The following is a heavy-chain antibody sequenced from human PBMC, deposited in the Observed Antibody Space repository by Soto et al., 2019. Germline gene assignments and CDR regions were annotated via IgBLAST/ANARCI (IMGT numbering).Heavy chain of an antibody. D-gene: IGHD3-16*01. V-gene: IGHV4-59*01. Sequence: SETLSLTCTVSGGSLSSYYWSWIRQPPGKGLEWIGYIYYSGSTNYNPSLKSRVTISVDTSKNQFSLKLSSVTAADTAVYYCARVGGGGDYWGQGTLVTGSS. CDR1: GGSLSSYY. CDR2: IYYSGST. J-gene: IGHJ4*02. CDR3: ARVGGGGDY.